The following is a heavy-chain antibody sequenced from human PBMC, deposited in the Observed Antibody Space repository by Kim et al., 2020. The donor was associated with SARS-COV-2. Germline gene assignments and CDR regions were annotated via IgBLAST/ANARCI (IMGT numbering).Heavy chain of an antibody. CDR3: TTVSVADN. V-gene: IGHV3-15*01. CDR1: GFNFARAW. CDR2: IKSQPDGGTT. Sequence: GGSLRLSCAASGFNFARAWMNWVRQAPGKGLEWVGRIKSQPDGGTTDYAAPVEDRFTISRDDSKETLYLQMDSLKTEDTAMYYCTTVSVADNWGQGTLVTVS. J-gene: IGHJ4*02.